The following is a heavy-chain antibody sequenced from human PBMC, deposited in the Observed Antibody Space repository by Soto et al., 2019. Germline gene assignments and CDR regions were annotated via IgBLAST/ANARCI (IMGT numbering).Heavy chain of an antibody. CDR3: ATLPPRIEVTVLPIPT. CDR2: IYHLGST. J-gene: IGHJ5*02. CDR1: GGSISSGGYY. V-gene: IGHV4-31*09. D-gene: IGHD2-2*02. Sequence: PSETLSLTCTVSGGSISSGGYYWSWIRQHPGKGLEWIGYIYHLGSTDYNPSLRGRVTISVDKSNNQFSLKMRYLTAADTAVYYCATLPPRIEVTVLPIPTWGQGTLVTVSS.